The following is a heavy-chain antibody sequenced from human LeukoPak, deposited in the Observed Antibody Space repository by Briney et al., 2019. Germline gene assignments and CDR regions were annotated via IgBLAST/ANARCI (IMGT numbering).Heavy chain of an antibody. Sequence: GGSLRLSCAASGFTFSDYAMSWLRQAPGKGLEGVSALLFSGASTYYADSVKGRFTISEDNSKNTLYLQMNSLRAEDTAIYYCVKWGDYDILTNYYVPDYWGQGSLVTVSS. D-gene: IGHD3-9*01. CDR3: VKWGDYDILTNYYVPDY. CDR1: GFTFSDYA. V-gene: IGHV3-23*01. J-gene: IGHJ4*02. CDR2: LLFSGAST.